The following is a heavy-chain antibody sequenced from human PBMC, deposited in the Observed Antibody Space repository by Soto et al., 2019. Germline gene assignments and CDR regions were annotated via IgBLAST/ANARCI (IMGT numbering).Heavy chain of an antibody. Sequence: GWSRGLGGASSGFTVRDYYMSLIRHAPGKRRDWVSYIGISVTTIYYADSVRGRFTMSRDNAKNSLYLQMNSLRAEDTAVYYCASHGPPFSGSSWYYFDYCGKGTMVTFSS. CDR1: GFTVRDYY. CDR2: IGISVTTI. J-gene: IGHJ4*02. V-gene: IGHV3-11*01. D-gene: IGHD6-13*01. CDR3: ASHGPPFSGSSWYYFDY.